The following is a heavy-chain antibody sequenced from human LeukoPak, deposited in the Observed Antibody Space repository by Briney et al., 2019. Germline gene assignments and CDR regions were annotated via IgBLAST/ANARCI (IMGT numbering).Heavy chain of an antibody. Sequence: KSSETLSLTCTVSGGSISSYLWSWIRQPPGKGLEWIGYIYYSASTNYNPSLKSRVTISVDTSKNQFSLKLSSVTAADTAVYYCARPSRTYRKYDYWGQGTLVTVSS. J-gene: IGHJ4*02. CDR3: ARPSRTYRKYDY. V-gene: IGHV4-59*12. CDR1: GGSISSYL. CDR2: IYYSAST. D-gene: IGHD4-11*01.